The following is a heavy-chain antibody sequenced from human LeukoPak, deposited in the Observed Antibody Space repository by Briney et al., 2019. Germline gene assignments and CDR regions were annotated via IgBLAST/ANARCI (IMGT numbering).Heavy chain of an antibody. V-gene: IGHV4-34*01. Sequence: SETLSLTCAVYGGSFSGYYWSWIRQPPGKGLEWIGEINHSGSTNYNPPLKSRVTISLDTSKNQFSLKLSSVPAADTAVYYCARGRKVTMVRGVRRWSDPWGQGTLVTVSS. CDR2: INHSGST. CDR1: GGSFSGYY. J-gene: IGHJ5*02. CDR3: ARGRKVTMVRGVRRWSDP. D-gene: IGHD3-10*01.